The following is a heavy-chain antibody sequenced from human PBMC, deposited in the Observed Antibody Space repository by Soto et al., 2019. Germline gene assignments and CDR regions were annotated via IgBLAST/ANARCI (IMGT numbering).Heavy chain of an antibody. CDR2: ISASGGYT. D-gene: IGHD4-4*01. J-gene: IGHJ5*02. Sequence: PGGSLRLSCTASGFTFSSYAMSWVRQAPGKGLEWVSGISASGGYTSYADSVRGRFIVSRDNSKNTLNLQMHSLRAEDTAVYYCARAYSSPNWFDPWGQGTLVTVSS. CDR1: GFTFSSYA. CDR3: ARAYSSPNWFDP. V-gene: IGHV3-23*01.